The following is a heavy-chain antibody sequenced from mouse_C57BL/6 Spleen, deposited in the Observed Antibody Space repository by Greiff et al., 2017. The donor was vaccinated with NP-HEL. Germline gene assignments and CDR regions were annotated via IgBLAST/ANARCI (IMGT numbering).Heavy chain of an antibody. CDR3: ARNLDGYYGYFDY. J-gene: IGHJ2*01. CDR2: IWSGGST. V-gene: IGHV2-2*01. CDR1: GFSLTSYG. D-gene: IGHD2-3*01. Sequence: QVQLKESGPGLVQPSQSLSITCTVSGFSLTSYGVHWVRQSPGKGLEWLGVIWSGGSTDYNAAFISRLSISKDNSKSQVFFKMNSLQADDTAMYYCARNLDGYYGYFDYWGQGTTLTVSS.